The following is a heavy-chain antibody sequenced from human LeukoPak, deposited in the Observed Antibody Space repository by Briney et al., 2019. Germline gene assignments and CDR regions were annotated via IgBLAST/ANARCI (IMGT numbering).Heavy chain of an antibody. V-gene: IGHV1-18*01. Sequence: ASVKVSCTTSGYTFSNYGISWVRQAPGQGLEWMGWVTAYNGNRLYAQRFQGRITLTTDTSTSTSYMELRSLEYDDTAIYYCARDNDKVVDHWGQGTLVTVSS. J-gene: IGHJ4*01. D-gene: IGHD1-1*01. CDR2: VTAYNGNR. CDR3: ARDNDKVVDH. CDR1: GYTFSNYG.